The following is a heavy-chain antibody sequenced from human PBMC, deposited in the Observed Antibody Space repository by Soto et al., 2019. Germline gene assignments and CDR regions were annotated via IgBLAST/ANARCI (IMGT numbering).Heavy chain of an antibody. CDR3: ARESHSSGWYKVGYYYGMDV. CDR1: GFTFSSYA. D-gene: IGHD6-19*01. J-gene: IGHJ6*02. CDR2: ISYDGSNK. V-gene: IGHV3-30-3*01. Sequence: QVQLVESGGGVVQPGRSLRLSCAASGFTFSSYAMHWVRQAPGKGLEWVAVISYDGSNKYYADSVKGRFTISRDNSKNTLYLQMNSLRAEDTAVYYCARESHSSGWYKVGYYYGMDVWGQGTTVTVSS.